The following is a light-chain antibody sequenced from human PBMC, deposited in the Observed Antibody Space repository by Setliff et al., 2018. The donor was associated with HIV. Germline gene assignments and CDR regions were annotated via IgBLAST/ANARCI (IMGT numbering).Light chain of an antibody. V-gene: IGLV2-14*03. CDR1: SSDVGCYNY. Sequence: QSALAQPASVSGSPGQSITISCTGTSSDVGCYNYVSWYQLHPGKAPKLMIFDVSERPSGVSNRFSGSKSGNTASLTISGLQAEDEANYYCLSHTSRSTYVFGTGTKVTVL. CDR3: LSHTSRSTYV. J-gene: IGLJ1*01. CDR2: DVS.